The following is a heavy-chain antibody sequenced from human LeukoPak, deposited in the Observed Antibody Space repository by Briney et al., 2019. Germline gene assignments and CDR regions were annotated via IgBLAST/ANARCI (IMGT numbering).Heavy chain of an antibody. CDR1: GFILSSYE. J-gene: IGHJ4*02. V-gene: IGHV3-21*05. D-gene: IGHD2-2*01. CDR3: ARGPRWDIVVVPAALATD. Sequence: PGGSLRLSCAASGFILSSYEMNWVRQAPGKGLEWVSYISSSSSYTNYADSVKGRFTISRDNAKNSLYLQMNSLRAEDTAVYYCARGPRWDIVVVPAALATDWGQGTLVTVSS. CDR2: ISSSSSYT.